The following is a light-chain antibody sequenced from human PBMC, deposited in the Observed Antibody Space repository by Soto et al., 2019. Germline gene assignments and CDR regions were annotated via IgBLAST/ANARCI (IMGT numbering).Light chain of an antibody. CDR1: QSISAW. V-gene: IGKV1-5*01. CDR3: QQYETFSGT. J-gene: IGKJ1*01. CDR2: DAS. Sequence: DIQMTQSPSTLSASVGDRVTITCRASQSISAWLAWYQQKPGKAPNLLIYDASALPRGVPSRFSGSGSGTKFTLTIASLQPDDFATYYCQQYETFSGTFGPGTKVDVK.